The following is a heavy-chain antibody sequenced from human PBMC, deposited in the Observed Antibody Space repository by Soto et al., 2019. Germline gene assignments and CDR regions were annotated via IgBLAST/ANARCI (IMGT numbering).Heavy chain of an antibody. V-gene: IGHV4-30-4*01. Sequence: QVQLQESGPGLVKPSQTLSLTCTVSGGSISSGDYYWSWIRQPPGKGLEWIGYIYYSGSTYYNPSLKSRVTISVDTSKNQFSLKLSSVTAADTAVYYCARGGYYYDISGYALGYWGQGTLVTVSS. J-gene: IGHJ4*02. CDR3: ARGGYYYDISGYALGY. D-gene: IGHD3-22*01. CDR1: GGSISSGDYY. CDR2: IYYSGST.